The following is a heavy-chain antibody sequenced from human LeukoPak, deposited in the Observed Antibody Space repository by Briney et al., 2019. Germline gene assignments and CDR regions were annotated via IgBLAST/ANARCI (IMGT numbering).Heavy chain of an antibody. J-gene: IGHJ6*02. CDR2: IRSKTYGRTT. Sequence: GGSLRLSCTVSGCNFGDYAMTWFRLAPGKGREWVGLIRSKTYGRTTEYAASVKGRCTISRDDSKGIAYLQMNSLKTEDSAVYYCTRAYGGIAATGQSSYYFGMDVWGHGTTVTVSS. CDR1: GCNFGDYA. D-gene: IGHD6-25*01. V-gene: IGHV3-49*03. CDR3: TRAYGGIAATGQSSYYFGMDV.